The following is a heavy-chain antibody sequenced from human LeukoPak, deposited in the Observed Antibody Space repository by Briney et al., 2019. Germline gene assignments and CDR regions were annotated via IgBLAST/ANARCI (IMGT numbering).Heavy chain of an antibody. J-gene: IGHJ4*02. CDR1: GFTFSNAW. CDR3: TTRIVVVPAASTPADY. Sequence: GGSLRLSCAASGFTFSNAWMSWVRQAPGKGLEWVGRIKSKTDGGTTDYAAPVKGGFTISRDDSKNTLYLQMNSLKTEDTAVYYCTTRIVVVPAASTPADYWGQGTLVTVSS. V-gene: IGHV3-15*01. CDR2: IKSKTDGGTT. D-gene: IGHD2-2*01.